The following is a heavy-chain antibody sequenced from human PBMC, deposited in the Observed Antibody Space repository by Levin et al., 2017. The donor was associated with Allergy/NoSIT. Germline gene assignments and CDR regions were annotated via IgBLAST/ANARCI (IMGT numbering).Heavy chain of an antibody. CDR1: GFTFSSYG. CDR2: IWYDGSNK. CDR3: ARFGGPRIQWVTDAFDI. J-gene: IGHJ3*02. Sequence: GGSLRLSCAASGFTFSSYGMHWVRQAPGKGLEWVAVIWYDGSNKYYADSVKGRFTISRDNSKNTLYLQMNSLRAEDTAVYYCARFGGPRIQWVTDAFDIWGQGTMVTVSS. V-gene: IGHV3-33*01. D-gene: IGHD3-10*01.